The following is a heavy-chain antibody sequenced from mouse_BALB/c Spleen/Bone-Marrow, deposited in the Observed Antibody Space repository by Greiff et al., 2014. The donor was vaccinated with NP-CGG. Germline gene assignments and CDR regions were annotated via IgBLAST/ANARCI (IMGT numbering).Heavy chain of an antibody. D-gene: IGHD2-4*01. CDR2: INPYNDGT. CDR1: GYTFTSYV. J-gene: IGHJ2*01. V-gene: IGHV1-14*01. CDR3: ARGNYYDYDYFDY. Sequence: VQLQQSGPELVKPGASVKMSCKASGYTFTSYVMHWVKRKPGQGLEWIGYINPYNDGTTYNEKFKGKATLTSDKSSSTAYMELSSLTSEDSAVYYCARGNYYDYDYFDYWGQGTTLTVSS.